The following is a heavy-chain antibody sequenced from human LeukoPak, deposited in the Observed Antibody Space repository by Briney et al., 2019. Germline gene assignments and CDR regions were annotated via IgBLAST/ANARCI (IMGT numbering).Heavy chain of an antibody. J-gene: IGHJ4*02. Sequence: RGSLRLSCAASGFTFSSYSMNWVRQAPGKGLEWVSSINTRSYIYSADSVKGRFTISRDNDKNSVYLQMNSLRAEDTAVYYCAREGGYCYGASCRFFDSWGQGTLLTVSS. CDR1: GFTFSSYS. V-gene: IGHV3-21*01. CDR3: AREGGYCYGASCRFFDS. CDR2: INTRSYI. D-gene: IGHD2-15*01.